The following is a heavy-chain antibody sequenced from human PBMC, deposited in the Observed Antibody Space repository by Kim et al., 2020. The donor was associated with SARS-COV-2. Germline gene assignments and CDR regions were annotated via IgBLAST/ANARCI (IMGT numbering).Heavy chain of an antibody. V-gene: IGHV4-39*01. CDR3: ARLEGGIVGADGAFDI. J-gene: IGHJ3*02. CDR2: IYYSGST. CDR1: GGSISSSSYY. D-gene: IGHD1-26*01. Sequence: SETLSLTCTVSGGSISSSSYYWGWIRQPPGKGLEWIGSIYYSGSTYYNPSLKSRVTISVDTSKNQFSLKLSSVTAADTAVYYCARLEGGIVGADGAFDIWGQGTMVTVSS.